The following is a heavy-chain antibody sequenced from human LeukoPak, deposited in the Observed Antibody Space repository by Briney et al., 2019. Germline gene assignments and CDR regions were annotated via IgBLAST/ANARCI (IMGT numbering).Heavy chain of an antibody. V-gene: IGHV1-2*02. J-gene: IGHJ6*03. CDR3: ARDDDYGSGTYMDV. D-gene: IGHD3-10*01. CDR2: VRPNSGGT. CDR1: GYTFTAYY. Sequence: GASVKVSCKASGYTFTAYYMHWVRQAPGQGLEWMGWVRPNSGGTKYSQKFQGRVTMTRDTSINTAYMGLDRLRSDDTAVYYCARDDDYGSGTYMDVWGKGTTVTVSS.